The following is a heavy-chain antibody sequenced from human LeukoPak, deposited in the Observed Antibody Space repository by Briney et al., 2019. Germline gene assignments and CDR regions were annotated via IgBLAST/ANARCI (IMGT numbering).Heavy chain of an antibody. Sequence: ASVKVSCKASGYTFTYYGISWVRQAPGQGLEWMGWISPYNGNTNYAQKLQGRVTMTADTSTSTGYMELRSLRSEDTAVYYCARDQAGGGDFDYWGQGTLVTVSS. J-gene: IGHJ4*02. D-gene: IGHD3-10*01. CDR3: ARDQAGGGDFDY. CDR2: ISPYNGNT. V-gene: IGHV1-18*01. CDR1: GYTFTYYG.